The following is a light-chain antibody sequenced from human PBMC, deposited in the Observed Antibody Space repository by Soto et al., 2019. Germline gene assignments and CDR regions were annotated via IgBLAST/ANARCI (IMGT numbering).Light chain of an antibody. J-gene: IGLJ3*02. Sequence: QSVLTKPPSVSGAPGQRVTISCTGNNSNLGAGYDVHWYQQLPGAAPKLVIFGNRNRPSGVPERFSGSKSGTSASLAIIGLQAEDEADYYCQAYDYSLTAFVFGGGTKLTVL. CDR2: GNR. CDR3: QAYDYSLTAFV. V-gene: IGLV1-40*01. CDR1: NSNLGAGYD.